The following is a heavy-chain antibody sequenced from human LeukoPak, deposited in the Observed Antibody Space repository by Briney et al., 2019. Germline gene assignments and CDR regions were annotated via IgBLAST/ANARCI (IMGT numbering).Heavy chain of an antibody. V-gene: IGHV3-30*18. CDR2: ISHDGTFQ. D-gene: IGHD2-8*01. CDR3: AKEGTRMASSYFDY. CDR1: GGSIRS. J-gene: IGHJ4*02. Sequence: LSLTCTVSGGSIRSSYYYWGWIRRPPGKGLEWVAVISHDGTFQHYADSVKGRFTISRDNSDNTLYLQMNSLRDEDTAMYYCAKEGTRMASSYFDYWGQGTLITVSS.